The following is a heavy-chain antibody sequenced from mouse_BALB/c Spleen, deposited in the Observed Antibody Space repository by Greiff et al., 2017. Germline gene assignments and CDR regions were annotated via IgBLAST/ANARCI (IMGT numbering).Heavy chain of an antibody. CDR1: GYTFTSYW. D-gene: IGHD1-1*01. V-gene: IGHV1S81*02. CDR3: ATFYYYGSSYNY. CDR2: INPSNGRT. Sequence: QVQLQQPGAELVKPGASVKLSCKASGYTFTSYWMHWVKQRPGQGLEWIGEINPSNGRTNYNEKFKSKATLTVDKSSSTAYMQLSSLTSEDSAVYYCATFYYYGSSYNYWGQGTTLTVSS. J-gene: IGHJ2*01.